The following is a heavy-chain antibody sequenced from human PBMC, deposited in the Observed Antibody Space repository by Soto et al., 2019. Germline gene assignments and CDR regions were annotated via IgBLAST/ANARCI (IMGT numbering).Heavy chain of an antibody. Sequence: SETLSLTCTVSAASFSKYYWSWIRQPPGKGLEWIGYIYFNGNTNYNPSLKRRVTISIDTSKKQISLNLTSVTDADTAVYYCARRRIVPTTNFDYWGQG. CDR1: AASFSKYY. CDR3: ARRRIVPTTNFDY. V-gene: IGHV4-59*01. J-gene: IGHJ4*02. D-gene: IGHD1-26*01. CDR2: IYFNGNT.